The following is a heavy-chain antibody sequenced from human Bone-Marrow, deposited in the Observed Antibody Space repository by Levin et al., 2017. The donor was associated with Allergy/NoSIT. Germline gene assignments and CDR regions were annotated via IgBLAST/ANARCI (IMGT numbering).Heavy chain of an antibody. CDR1: GFTFSDYY. J-gene: IGHJ6*02. V-gene: IGHV3-11*01. CDR2: ISSSGSTI. Sequence: GGSLRLSCAASGFTFSDYYMSWIRQAPGKGLEWVSYISSSGSTIYYADSVKGRFTISRDNAKNSLYLQMNSLRAEDTAVYYCARSYCSGGSCYQGLLYYYYYYGMDVWGQGTTVTVSS. CDR3: ARSYCSGGSCYQGLLYYYYYYGMDV. D-gene: IGHD2-15*01.